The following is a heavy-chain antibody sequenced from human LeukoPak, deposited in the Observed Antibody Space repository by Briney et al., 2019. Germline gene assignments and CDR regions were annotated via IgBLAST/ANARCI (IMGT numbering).Heavy chain of an antibody. CDR3: ARGDILNPWAPFFDY. J-gene: IGHJ4*02. Sequence: GGSLRLSCAASGFTFSAYSMNWVRQAPGKGLEWVAVISYDGSNKYYADSVKGRFTISRDNSKNTLYLQMNSLRAEDTAVYYCARGDILNPWAPFFDYWGQGTLVTVSS. D-gene: IGHD3-9*01. V-gene: IGHV3-30*03. CDR2: ISYDGSNK. CDR1: GFTFSAYS.